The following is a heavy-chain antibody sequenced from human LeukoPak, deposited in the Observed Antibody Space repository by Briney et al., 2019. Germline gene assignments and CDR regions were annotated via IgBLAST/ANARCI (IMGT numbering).Heavy chain of an antibody. CDR3: ARHSRNCSGGYCYLYY. J-gene: IGHJ4*02. D-gene: IGHD2-15*01. V-gene: IGHV4-39*01. CDR2: IYSGGTT. CDR1: GGSISSDSYY. Sequence: PSETLSLTCAVSGGSISSDSYYWGWIRQPPGKGLEWNGSIYSGGTTYYNPSLKSRVTISVDTSKNQFSLKLTSVTAADAAAYYCARHSRNCSGGYCYLYYWGQGTLVTVSS.